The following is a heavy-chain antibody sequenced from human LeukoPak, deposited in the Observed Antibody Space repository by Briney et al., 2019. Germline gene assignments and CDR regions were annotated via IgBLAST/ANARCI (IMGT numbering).Heavy chain of an antibody. J-gene: IGHJ4*02. D-gene: IGHD1-1*01. CDR1: GFTFSSYW. V-gene: IGHV3-74*01. CDR3: ARSHNASFDY. CDR2: INSDGSNT. Sequence: GGSLTLSCAASGFTFSSYWLHWVRHSPGPGLVWVSRINSDGSNTSYADSLKGRFTISRDNAKNTLYLQMNSLRAEDTALYYCARSHNASFDYWGRGTLVAVSS.